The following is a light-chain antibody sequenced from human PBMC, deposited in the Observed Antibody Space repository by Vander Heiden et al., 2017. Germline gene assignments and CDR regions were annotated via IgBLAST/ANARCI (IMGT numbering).Light chain of an antibody. CDR3: SSWDVSLSGYVV. V-gene: IGLV1-44*01. J-gene: IGLJ2*01. CDR2: NNF. Sequence: QSVLTQAPSASVTSGQTVAIPCSGTSLPLGSHHVGWFQQPPGPPPKLLIYNNFLRPSGIPDRFSGSKAGTSASLVISDLQSEDEAIYYCSSWDVSLSGYVVFGGGTKLTVL. CDR1: SLPLGSHH.